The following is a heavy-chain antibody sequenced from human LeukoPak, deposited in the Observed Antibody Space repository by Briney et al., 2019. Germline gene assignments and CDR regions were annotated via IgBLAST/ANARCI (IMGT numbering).Heavy chain of an antibody. V-gene: IGHV1-46*01. CDR3: AREGFPPKISDFWSGLGPYYYYGMDV. J-gene: IGHJ6*02. Sequence: ASVKVSCKASGHTFTTYYVHLVRQAPGQGLEWMGVINPSGDGTNYPQRFQGRVTLTRDTSTSTVYMELSSLRSEDTAVYYCAREGFPPKISDFWSGLGPYYYYGMDVWGQGTTVTVSS. D-gene: IGHD3-3*01. CDR2: INPSGDGT. CDR1: GHTFTTYY.